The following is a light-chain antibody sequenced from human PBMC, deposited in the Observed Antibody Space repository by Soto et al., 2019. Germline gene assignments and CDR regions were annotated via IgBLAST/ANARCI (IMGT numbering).Light chain of an antibody. CDR3: QQYGSSLPVT. CDR2: AAS. CDR1: QSLTNNY. V-gene: IGKV3-20*01. Sequence: EIVLTQSPGTLSLSPGERATLSCRASQSLTNNYLAWYQQKPGQAPRLLIYAASSRATGIPDRFSGSGSETDFTLTISRLEPEDFAVYYCQQYGSSLPVTFGPGTKVDIK. J-gene: IGKJ3*01.